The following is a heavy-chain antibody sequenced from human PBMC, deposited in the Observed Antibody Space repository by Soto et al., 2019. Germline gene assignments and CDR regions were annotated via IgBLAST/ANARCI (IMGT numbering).Heavy chain of an antibody. D-gene: IGHD5-18*01. Sequence: ASVKVSCKASGYTFSSYDINWVRQAPGQGLEWMGWMNPDSGNTGYAQKFQGRVTMTRDFFKSTAYMELSSLRSEDTAVYYCARRARMGAQLWLPFDSWAQGSLVTVSS. J-gene: IGHJ4*02. CDR1: GYTFSSYD. V-gene: IGHV1-8*01. CDR2: MNPDSGNT. CDR3: ARRARMGAQLWLPFDS.